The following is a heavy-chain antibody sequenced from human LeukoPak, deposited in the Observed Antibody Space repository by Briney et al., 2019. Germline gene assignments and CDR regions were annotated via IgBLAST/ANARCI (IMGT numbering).Heavy chain of an antibody. CDR1: GASISSYY. Sequence: PSETLSLTCSVSGASISSYYWSWIRQPPGKGLEWVGYIYYSGGTNYNPSLESRVTISVDTSKNQFSLKLSSVTTADTAVYYCARGRLADDHWGQGTLVTVSS. CDR2: IYYSGGT. V-gene: IGHV4-59*01. CDR3: ARGRLADDH. D-gene: IGHD6-6*01. J-gene: IGHJ4*02.